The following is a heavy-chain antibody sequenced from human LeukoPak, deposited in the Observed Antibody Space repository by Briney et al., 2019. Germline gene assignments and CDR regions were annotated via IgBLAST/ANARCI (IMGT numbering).Heavy chain of an antibody. D-gene: IGHD5-12*01. J-gene: IGHJ5*02. CDR3: ARAEYRGYDENNWFDP. CDR1: GFTVSSNY. CDR2: IYSGGNT. Sequence: GGSLRLSCAASGFTVSSNYMSWVRQAPGKGLEWVSVIYSGGNTYYADSVKGRFTISRDNSKNTLYLQMNSLRAEDTAVYYCARAEYRGYDENNWFDPWGQGTLVTVSS. V-gene: IGHV3-53*01.